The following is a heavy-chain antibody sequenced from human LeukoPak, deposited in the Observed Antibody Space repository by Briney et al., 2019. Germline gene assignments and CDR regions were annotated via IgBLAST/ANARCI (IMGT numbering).Heavy chain of an antibody. CDR3: ARDLSRRAEFTETFDI. CDR1: GFTFSSYS. CDR2: ISTSSSTI. V-gene: IGHV3-48*02. J-gene: IGHJ3*02. D-gene: IGHD2/OR15-2a*01. Sequence: GGSLRLSCAASGFTFSSYSMSWVRQAPGKGLEWVSFISTSSSTIYYADSVKGRFTISRDSATNSLYLQMNSLRDEDTAVYYCARDLSRRAEFTETFDIWGQGTVVTVST.